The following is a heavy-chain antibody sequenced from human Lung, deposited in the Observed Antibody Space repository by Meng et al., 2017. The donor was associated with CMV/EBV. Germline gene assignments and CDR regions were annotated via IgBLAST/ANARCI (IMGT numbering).Heavy chain of an antibody. CDR1: ESPSISSW. CDR3: ARVSGIAVAGTLGFGYYYYGKAV. D-gene: IGHD6-19*01. CDR2: IKQEGSEK. Sequence: GRPLRLXCPALESPSISSWMSWAPQAPGKGLEWVANIKQEGSEKYYVDYVKGRFTISRDNAKNSLYLKMNRLRAEDTAVYYSARVSGIAVAGTLGFGYYYYGKAVWGQGNXVNGAS. V-gene: IGHV3-7*01. J-gene: IGHJ6*01.